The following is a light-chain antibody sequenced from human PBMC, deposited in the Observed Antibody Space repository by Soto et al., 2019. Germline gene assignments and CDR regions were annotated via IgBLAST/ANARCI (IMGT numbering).Light chain of an antibody. J-gene: IGLJ1*01. V-gene: IGLV2-14*03. CDR1: SSDIGGYDY. Sequence: QSVLTQPASVSGSPGQSITISCTGTSSDIGGYDYVSWYQQHPGKAPKLMIYHVSNRPSGVSNRFSGSKSGNTASLTISGLQAEDEADYYCSSYTTTSTLDVFGTGTKVTV. CDR2: HVS. CDR3: SSYTTTSTLDV.